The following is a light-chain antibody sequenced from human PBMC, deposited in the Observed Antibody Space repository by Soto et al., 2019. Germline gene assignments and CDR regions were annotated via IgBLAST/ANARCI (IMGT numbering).Light chain of an antibody. J-gene: IGKJ1*01. CDR3: QQYYRWPQT. CDR2: AAS. Sequence: ETMMTQSPDTLSVSLGERATLSCRASQSLRSSLAWYQQKPGQAPRLLIYAASTRATGIPARFSGSGSGTEFTLTISSLQSEDFAVYYCQQYYRWPQTFGQGTKVDIK. V-gene: IGKV3-15*01. CDR1: QSLRSS.